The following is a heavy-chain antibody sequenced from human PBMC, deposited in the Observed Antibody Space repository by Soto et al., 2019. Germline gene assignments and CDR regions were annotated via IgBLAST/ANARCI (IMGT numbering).Heavy chain of an antibody. CDR3: ARGSGIVALPGELEDVNYDY. J-gene: IGHJ4*02. Sequence: QVQLQQWGAGLVKPSETLSLSCAVYGQSFSGHSWAWIRQPPGKGLEWIGEINESGSTYYNPSLKSRVPISTDTSKNQFSLKLSSVSAADTAAYFCARGSGIVALPGELEDVNYDYWGQETLVNVSS. D-gene: IGHD1-1*01. CDR1: GQSFSGHS. CDR2: INESGST. V-gene: IGHV4-34*01.